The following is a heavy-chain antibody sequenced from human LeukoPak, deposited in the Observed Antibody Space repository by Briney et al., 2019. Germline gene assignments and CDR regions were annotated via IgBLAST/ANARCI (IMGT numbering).Heavy chain of an antibody. D-gene: IGHD2-2*01. CDR1: GYTFTSYY. CDR2: INPSGGST. CDR3: DRDIVVVPAARSAFDP. J-gene: IGHJ5*02. Sequence: ASVKVSCKASGYTFTSYYMHWVRQAPGQGLEWMGIINPSGGSTSYAQKSQGRGTMTRDTSTSTVYMELRSLRSEDAAVYYCDRDIVVVPAARSAFDPWGQGTLVTVSS. V-gene: IGHV1-46*03.